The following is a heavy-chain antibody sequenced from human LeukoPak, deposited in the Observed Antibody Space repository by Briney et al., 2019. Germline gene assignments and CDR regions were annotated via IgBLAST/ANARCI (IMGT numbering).Heavy chain of an antibody. V-gene: IGHV3-11*04. D-gene: IGHD1-1*01. CDR2: ISSSGSTI. CDR1: GFTFSDYY. J-gene: IGHJ4*02. CDR3: AREPATTGSSFDY. Sequence: SGGSLRLSCAASGFTFSDYYMSWIRQAPGKGLEWVSYISSSGSTIYYADSAKGRFTISRDNAKNSLYLQMNSLRAEDTAVYYCAREPATTGSSFDYWGQGTLVTVSS.